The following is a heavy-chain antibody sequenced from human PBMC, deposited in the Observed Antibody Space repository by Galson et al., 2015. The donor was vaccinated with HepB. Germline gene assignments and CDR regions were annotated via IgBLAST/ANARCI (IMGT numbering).Heavy chain of an antibody. Sequence: CAISGDSVSSNSAAWNWNRQSPSRGLEWLGRTYYRSKWYNDYAVSVKSRITINPDTSKNQFSLQLNSVSPEDTAVHYCARDGVSGWFDAWGQGTLVTVSS. CDR1: GDSVSSNSAA. J-gene: IGHJ5*02. CDR2: TYYRSKWYN. V-gene: IGHV6-1*01. D-gene: IGHD6-13*01. CDR3: ARDGVSGWFDA.